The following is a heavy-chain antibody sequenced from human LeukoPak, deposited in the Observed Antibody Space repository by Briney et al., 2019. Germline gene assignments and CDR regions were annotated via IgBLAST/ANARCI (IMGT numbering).Heavy chain of an antibody. CDR2: MNPNSGNT. D-gene: IGHD3-10*01. J-gene: IGHJ6*02. V-gene: IGHV1-8*01. CDR1: GYTFTSYD. Sequence: ASVKVSCKASGYTFTSYDINWVRQATGRGLEWMGWMNPNSGNTGYAQKFQGRVTMTRNTSISTAYMELSSLRSEDTAVYCCAREGRYYGSGSYYSSYGMDVWGQGTTVTVPS. CDR3: AREGRYYGSGSYYSSYGMDV.